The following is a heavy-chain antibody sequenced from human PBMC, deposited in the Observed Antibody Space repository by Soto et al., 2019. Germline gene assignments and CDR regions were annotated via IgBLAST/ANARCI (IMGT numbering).Heavy chain of an antibody. CDR1: TLTELT. J-gene: IGHJ4*02. CDR2: ISNSGRTI. V-gene: IGHV3-11*01. CDR3: VSGRYLGYFDY. Sequence: TLTELTIDWIRQAPGKGLEWVSYISNSGRTIYYADSVLGRFTISRDNARNSLFLQMNSLRAEDTAVYYCVSGRYLGYFDYWGQGTLVTVSS. D-gene: IGHD1-26*01.